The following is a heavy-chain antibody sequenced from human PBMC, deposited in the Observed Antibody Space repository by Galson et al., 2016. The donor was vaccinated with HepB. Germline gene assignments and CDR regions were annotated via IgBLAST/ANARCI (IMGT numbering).Heavy chain of an antibody. CDR3: AKERLVRRIFDH. J-gene: IGHJ4*02. CDR1: GFVFSNFG. Sequence: SLRLSCAASGFVFSNFGLGWVRQAPGKGLEWVASISTRRTTYYSDSVQGRFTISRDNPNNTLYQQMNGLRAEDTAVYYCAKERLVRRIFDHWGQGTLLTVSS. V-gene: IGHV3-23*01. CDR2: ISTRRTT. D-gene: IGHD1-1*01.